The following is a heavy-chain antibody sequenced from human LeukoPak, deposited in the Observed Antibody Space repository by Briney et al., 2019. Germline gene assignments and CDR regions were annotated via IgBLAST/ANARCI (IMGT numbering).Heavy chain of an antibody. J-gene: IGHJ4*02. D-gene: IGHD5-18*01. CDR1: GGSISSYY. Sequence: SETLSLTCTVSGGSISSYYWSWIRQPAGKGLEWIGRIYTSGSTNYNPSLKSRVTMSVDTSKNQFSLKLYSVTAADTAVYYCARGTGEGYTYGRYYFDYWGQGTLVTVSS. CDR3: ARGTGEGYTYGRYYFDY. V-gene: IGHV4-4*07. CDR2: IYTSGST.